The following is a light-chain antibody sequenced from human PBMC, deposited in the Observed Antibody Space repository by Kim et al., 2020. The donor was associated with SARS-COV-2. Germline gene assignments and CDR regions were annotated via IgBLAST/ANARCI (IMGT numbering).Light chain of an antibody. CDR1: QSVNSN. CDR3: QQYNNWPLT. Sequence: VSPGERATLSCRASQSVNSNLAWYQQKPGQAPRLLIYGASSRATGIPARFSGSGSGTEFTLTISSLQSEDFAVSYCQQYNNWPLTFGGGTKVDIK. V-gene: IGKV3-15*01. J-gene: IGKJ4*01. CDR2: GAS.